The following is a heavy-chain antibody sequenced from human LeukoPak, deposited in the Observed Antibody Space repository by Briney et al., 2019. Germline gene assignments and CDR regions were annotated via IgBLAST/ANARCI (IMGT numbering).Heavy chain of an antibody. Sequence: PSETLSLTCTVSGGSISSGTYYWGWIRQPAGKGLEWIGRIDTSGRANYNPSLKSRATISVDRSKNQFSLKLSSVTAADTAVYYCARHIPPAAVTGRVGWFDPWGQGTLVTVSS. V-gene: IGHV4-61*02. J-gene: IGHJ5*02. CDR3: ARHIPPAAVTGRVGWFDP. CDR1: GGSISSGTYY. CDR2: IDTSGRA. D-gene: IGHD6-19*01.